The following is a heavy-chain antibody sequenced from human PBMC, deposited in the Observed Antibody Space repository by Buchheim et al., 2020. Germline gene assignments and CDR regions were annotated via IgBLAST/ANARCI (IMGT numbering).Heavy chain of an antibody. D-gene: IGHD3-22*01. CDR3: ARGPGYESSGYSDY. CDR1: GFTFSSYW. J-gene: IGHJ4*02. V-gene: IGHV3-74*01. Sequence: EVQLVESGGGLVQPGESLRLSCAASGFTFSSYWMHWVRQTPGRGLVWVSRIDGFGSDTNYADSVKGRFTISRDNRKNQLYLRMNSLRAEDTAVYFCARGPGYESSGYSDYWGQGTL. CDR2: IDGFGSDT.